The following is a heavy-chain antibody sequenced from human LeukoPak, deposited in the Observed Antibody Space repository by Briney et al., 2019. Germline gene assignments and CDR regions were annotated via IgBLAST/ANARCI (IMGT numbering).Heavy chain of an antibody. J-gene: IGHJ4*02. V-gene: IGHV3-64*01. CDR2: ISSNGGSK. Sequence: GGSLRLSCAASGFTFSSYGMHWVRQAPGKGQEYVSAISSNGGSKFYSNSVKGRFTISRDNSKDTLYLQMGSLRAEDMAVYYCARVGNRGYSGYDFWGQGTLVTVSS. D-gene: IGHD5-12*01. CDR1: GFTFSSYG. CDR3: ARVGNRGYSGYDF.